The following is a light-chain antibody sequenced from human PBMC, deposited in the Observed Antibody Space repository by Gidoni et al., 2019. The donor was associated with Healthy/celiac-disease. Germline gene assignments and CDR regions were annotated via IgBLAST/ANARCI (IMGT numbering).Light chain of an antibody. Sequence: QSALTQPPSASGSPGQSVTISCTGTSSDVGGYNYVSWYQQHPGKAPKLMIYAVIKRPSGVPDRFSGSKSGNTASLTVSGLHAEDEADYYCSSYAGSNRVFGGGTKLTVL. V-gene: IGLV2-8*01. CDR2: AVI. J-gene: IGLJ3*02. CDR1: SSDVGGYNY. CDR3: SSYAGSNRV.